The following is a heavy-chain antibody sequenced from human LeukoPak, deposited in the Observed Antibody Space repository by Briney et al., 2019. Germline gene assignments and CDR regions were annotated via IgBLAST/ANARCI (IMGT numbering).Heavy chain of an antibody. CDR1: GYTFTGYY. CDR3: ARGYEVRGVIIDLSHDY. V-gene: IGHV1-2*06. J-gene: IGHJ4*02. CDR2: INPNSGGT. D-gene: IGHD3-10*01. Sequence: ASVEVSCKASGYTFTGYYMHWVRQAPGQGLEWMGRINPNSGGTDYAQKFQGRVTMTRDMSISTAYMELSRLRSDDTAVYYCARGYEVRGVIIDLSHDYWGQGTLVTVSS.